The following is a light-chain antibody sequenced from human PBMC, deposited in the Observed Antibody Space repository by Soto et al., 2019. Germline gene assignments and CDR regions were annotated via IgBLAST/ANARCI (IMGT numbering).Light chain of an antibody. V-gene: IGLV2-14*03. Sequence: QSVLTQSASVSGSPGQSITISCTGTSSDVGAYKYVSWYQQHPGKAPKLMIYDVTNRPSGVSNRFSGSKSGNTASLTISGLQAEDEADYYCNSFTTTSAYVFGSGTKVTVL. J-gene: IGLJ1*01. CDR2: DVT. CDR3: NSFTTTSAYV. CDR1: SSDVGAYKY.